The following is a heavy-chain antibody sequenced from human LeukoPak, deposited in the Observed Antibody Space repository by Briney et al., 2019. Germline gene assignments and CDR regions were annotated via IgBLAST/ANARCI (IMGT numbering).Heavy chain of an antibody. CDR3: ASLTGDIVATKINYYYYYYMDV. Sequence: SETLSLTCTVSGGSISSYYWSWIRQPPGKGLEWIGYTYTSGSTNYNPSLKSRVTISVDTSKNQFSLKLSSVTAADTAVYYCASLTGDIVATKINYYYYYYMDVWGKGTTVTVSS. J-gene: IGHJ6*03. D-gene: IGHD5-12*01. CDR1: GGSISSYY. CDR2: TYTSGST. V-gene: IGHV4-4*09.